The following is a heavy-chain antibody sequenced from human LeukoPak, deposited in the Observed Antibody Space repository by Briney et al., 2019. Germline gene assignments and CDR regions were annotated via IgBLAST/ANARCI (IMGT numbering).Heavy chain of an antibody. Sequence: SETLSLTCTVSGGSISSYYWSWIRQPPGKGLEWIGYIYYSGSTNYNPSLKSRVTISVDTSKNQFSLKLSSVTAADTAVYYCATQTDSSSWYDPWAYYYYYMDVWGKGTTVTVSS. CDR3: ATQTDSSSWYDPWAYYYYYMDV. D-gene: IGHD6-13*01. CDR2: IYYSGST. J-gene: IGHJ6*03. CDR1: GGSISSYY. V-gene: IGHV4-59*01.